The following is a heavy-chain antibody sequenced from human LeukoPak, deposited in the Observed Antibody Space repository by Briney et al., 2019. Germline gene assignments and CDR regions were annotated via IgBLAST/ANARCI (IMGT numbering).Heavy chain of an antibody. Sequence: PSGTLSLTCAVSGGSISSSNWWSWVRQPPGKGLEWIGEIYHSGSTNYNPSLKSRVTISVDTSKNHFSLRLNSVTAADTAVYYCARLDSRGADDYWGQGTLVTVSS. CDR2: IYHSGST. J-gene: IGHJ4*02. CDR3: ARLDSRGADDY. D-gene: IGHD3-22*01. CDR1: GGSISSSNW. V-gene: IGHV4-4*02.